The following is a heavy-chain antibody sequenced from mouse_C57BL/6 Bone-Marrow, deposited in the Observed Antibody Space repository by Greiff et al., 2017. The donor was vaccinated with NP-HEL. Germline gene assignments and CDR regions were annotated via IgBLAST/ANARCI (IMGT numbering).Heavy chain of an antibody. CDR1: GFTFSSYG. D-gene: IGHD2-5*01. CDR2: ISSGGSYT. Sequence: EVKLVESGGDLVNPGGSLKLSCAASGFTFSSYGMSLVRQTPDKRLEWVATISSGGSYTYYPDSVKGRFTISRDNAKNTLYLQMSSLKSEDTAMYYCARHYYSNYFDYWGQGTTLTVSS. V-gene: IGHV5-6*01. CDR3: ARHYYSNYFDY. J-gene: IGHJ2*01.